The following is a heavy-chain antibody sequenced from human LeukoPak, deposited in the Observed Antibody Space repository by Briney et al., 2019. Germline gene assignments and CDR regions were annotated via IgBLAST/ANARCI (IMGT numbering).Heavy chain of an antibody. V-gene: IGHV4-34*01. CDR3: AVTTVTLRSWNY. D-gene: IGHD4-17*01. CDR2: INHSGST. J-gene: IGHJ4*02. CDR1: GGSFSGYY. Sequence: SETLSLTCAVYGGSFSGYYWSWIRQPPGKGLEWIGEINHSGSTNYNPSLKSRVTISVDTSKNQFSLKLSSVTAADTAVYYCAVTTVTLRSWNYWAQGTLVTVSS.